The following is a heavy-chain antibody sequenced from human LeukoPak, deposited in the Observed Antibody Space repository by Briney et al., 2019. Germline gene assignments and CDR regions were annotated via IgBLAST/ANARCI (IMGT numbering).Heavy chain of an antibody. J-gene: IGHJ5*02. V-gene: IGHV4-61*02. CDR2: IYTSGST. Sequence: PSQTLSLTCTVSGGSISSGSYYWSWIRQPAGKGLEWIGRIYTSGSTNYNPSLKSRVTISVDTSKNQFSLKLSSVTAADTAVYYCARDLWVYYDFWSGYSNWFDAWGQGTLVTVSS. CDR3: ARDLWVYYDFWSGYSNWFDA. CDR1: GGSISSGSYY. D-gene: IGHD3-3*01.